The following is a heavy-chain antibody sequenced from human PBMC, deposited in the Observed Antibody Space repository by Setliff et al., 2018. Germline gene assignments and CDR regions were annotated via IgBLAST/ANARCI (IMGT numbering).Heavy chain of an antibody. D-gene: IGHD6-6*01. V-gene: IGHV4-34*08. CDR2: INHSGSS. CDR3: ARGRNVAARLLDS. CDR1: GGTFSDYF. Sequence: PSETLSLTCGASGGTFSDYFWTWIRQSPGKGLEWIGEINHSGSSNYNPSLKSRVTISIDTSNNQFSLKVTSVTAADTGIYYCARGRNVAARLLDSWGQGARGTVSS. J-gene: IGHJ4*02.